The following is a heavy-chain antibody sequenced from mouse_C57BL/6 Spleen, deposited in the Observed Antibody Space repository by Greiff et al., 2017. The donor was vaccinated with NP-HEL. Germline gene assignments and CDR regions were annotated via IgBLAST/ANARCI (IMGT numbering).Heavy chain of an antibody. J-gene: IGHJ2*01. V-gene: IGHV1-59*01. D-gene: IGHD1-1*01. CDR2: IDPSDSYT. Sequence: QVQLQQPGAELVRPGTSVKLSCKASGYTFTSYWMHWVKQRPGQGLEWIGVIDPSDSYTNYNQKFKGKATLTVDTSSSTAYMQLSSLTSEDSAVYYCARGDYSYYFAYWGQGTTLTVSS. CDR3: ARGDYSYYFAY. CDR1: GYTFTSYW.